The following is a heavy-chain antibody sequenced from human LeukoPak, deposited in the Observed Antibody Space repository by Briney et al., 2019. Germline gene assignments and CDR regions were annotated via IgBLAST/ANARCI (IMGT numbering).Heavy chain of an antibody. J-gene: IGHJ4*02. CDR3: ARLGYSSSWYEGGDY. V-gene: IGHV3-23*01. CDR2: ISGSGGST. CDR1: GFSVTTND. D-gene: IGHD6-13*01. Sequence: GGSLRLSCAVPGFSVTTNDMSWVRQAPGKGLEWVSAISGSGGSTYYADSVKGRFTISRDNSKNTLYLQMNSLRAEDTAVYYCARLGYSSSWYEGGDYWGQGTLVTVSS.